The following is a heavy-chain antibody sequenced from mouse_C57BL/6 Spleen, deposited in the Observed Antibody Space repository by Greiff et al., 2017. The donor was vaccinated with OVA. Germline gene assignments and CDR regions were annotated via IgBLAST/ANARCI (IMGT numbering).Heavy chain of an antibody. V-gene: IGHV1-82*01. Sequence: QVQLKESGPELVKPGASVKISCKASGYAFSSFWMNWVKQRPGKGLAWIGRIYPGDGDTNYNGEVKGKATLTADKSSSTAYMQLSSLTSEDSAVYFCATDYYYGSSYGYWGQGTTLTVSS. CDR1: GYAFSSFW. D-gene: IGHD1-1*01. CDR3: ATDYYYGSSYGY. CDR2: IYPGDGDT. J-gene: IGHJ2*01.